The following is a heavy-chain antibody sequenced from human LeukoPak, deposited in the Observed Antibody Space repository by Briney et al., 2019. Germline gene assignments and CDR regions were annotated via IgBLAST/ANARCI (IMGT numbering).Heavy chain of an antibody. V-gene: IGHV3-20*04. CDR3: AREVGYYYDSSGYYFDY. D-gene: IGHD3-22*01. CDR1: GSTFSSYS. Sequence: GGSLRLSCAASGSTFSSYSMNWVRQAPGKGLEWVSGINWNGGSTGYADSVKGRFTISRDNAKNSLYLQMNSLRAEDTALYYCAREVGYYYDSSGYYFDYWGQGTLVTVSS. J-gene: IGHJ4*02. CDR2: INWNGGST.